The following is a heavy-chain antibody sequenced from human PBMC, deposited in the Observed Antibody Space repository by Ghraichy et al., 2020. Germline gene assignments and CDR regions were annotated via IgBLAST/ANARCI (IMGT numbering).Heavy chain of an antibody. J-gene: IGHJ4*02. D-gene: IGHD4-17*01. CDR2: INHSGST. Sequence: SETLSLTCAVYGGSFSGYYWSWIRQPPGKGLEWIGEINHSGSTNYNPSLKSRVTISVDTSKNQFSLKLSSVTAADTAVYYCARGYTVRRGAHDFVWGQGTLVTVSS. CDR1: GGSFSGYY. CDR3: ARGYTVRRGAHDFV. V-gene: IGHV4-34*01.